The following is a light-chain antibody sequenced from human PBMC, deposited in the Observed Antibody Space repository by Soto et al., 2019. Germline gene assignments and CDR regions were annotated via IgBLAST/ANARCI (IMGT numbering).Light chain of an antibody. CDR3: HQYGSSPLT. Sequence: FPATLSLSPGERATLSCRASQSVSSYLAWYQQKPGQAPRLIIYDASNRATGIPARFSGRGSGTVFTLTSSMEPEDDSVYYCHQYGSSPLTFGGGTKVDIK. CDR2: DAS. J-gene: IGKJ4*01. CDR1: QSVSSY. V-gene: IGKV3-20*01.